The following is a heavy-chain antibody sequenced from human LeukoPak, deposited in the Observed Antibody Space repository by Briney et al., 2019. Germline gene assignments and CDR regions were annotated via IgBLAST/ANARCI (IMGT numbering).Heavy chain of an antibody. CDR1: GYTFTDYY. V-gene: IGHV1-2*06. Sequence: GASVNVSCKASGYTFTDYYMHWVRQAPGQGLEWMGRINPNSGGTNYAQKFQGRVTMTRDTSISTAYMELSSLTSDDTAFYYCARAPPNSGSYYRLHSWFDPWGQGALVTVSS. D-gene: IGHD3-10*01. J-gene: IGHJ5*02. CDR3: ARAPPNSGSYYRLHSWFDP. CDR2: INPNSGGT.